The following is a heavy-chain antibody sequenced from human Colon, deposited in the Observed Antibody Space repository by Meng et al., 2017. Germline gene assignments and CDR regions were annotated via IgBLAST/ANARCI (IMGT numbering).Heavy chain of an antibody. CDR3: AKIHLGDSGLDY. D-gene: IGHD6-19*01. J-gene: IGHJ4*02. CDR1: GYSLSGYY. CDR2: INADSGGT. V-gene: IGHV1-2*06. Sequence: VQVVQSGGEVRKAGASVKVSCKASGYSLSGYYMHWVRQVPGQGLEWMGRINADSGGTNYAEKFQGRVTLTRDTSINTAYMEVTSLRSDDTAVYYCAKIHLGDSGLDYWGQGTLVTVSS.